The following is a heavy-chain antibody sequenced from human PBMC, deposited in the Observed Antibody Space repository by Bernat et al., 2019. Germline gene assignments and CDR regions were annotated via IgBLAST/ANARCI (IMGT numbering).Heavy chain of an antibody. CDR2: IYYSGST. CDR1: GGSISSSSYY. CDR3: AGSPRITIFGLWFDP. V-gene: IGHV4-39*01. J-gene: IGHJ5*02. D-gene: IGHD3-3*01. Sequence: QLQLQESGPGLVKPSETLSLTCTVSGGSISSSSYYWGWIRQPPGKGREWFGSIYYSGSTYYHPSRKSRVTISVDTSKNQFSMKLSSVTAADTAVYYCAGSPRITIFGLWFDPWGQGTLVTVSS.